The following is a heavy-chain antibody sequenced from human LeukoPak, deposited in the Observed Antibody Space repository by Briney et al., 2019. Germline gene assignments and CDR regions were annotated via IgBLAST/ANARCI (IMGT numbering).Heavy chain of an antibody. CDR2: IYYSGST. V-gene: IGHV4-59*01. CDR1: GGSISSYY. Sequence: SETLSLTCTVSGGSISSYYWSWIRQPPGKGLECIGYIYYSGSTNYNPSLKSRVTISVDTSKNQFSLKLSSVTAADTAVYYCARVPYYYDSSGYTRRYFDYWGQGTLVTVSS. D-gene: IGHD3-22*01. J-gene: IGHJ4*02. CDR3: ARVPYYYDSSGYTRRYFDY.